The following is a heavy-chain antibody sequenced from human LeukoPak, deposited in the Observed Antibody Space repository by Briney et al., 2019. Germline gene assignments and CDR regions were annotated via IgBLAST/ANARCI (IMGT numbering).Heavy chain of an antibody. CDR2: IKQDGSDK. D-gene: IGHD5-18*01. Sequence: GGSLRLSCAASGFTFSSYWMSWVRQAPGKGLEWVANIKQDGSDKYYVDSVKGRFTISRDNAKNSLYLQMNSLRAEDTAVYYCARIVDTAMGAFDYWGQGTLVTVSS. CDR3: ARIVDTAMGAFDY. J-gene: IGHJ4*02. V-gene: IGHV3-7*03. CDR1: GFTFSSYW.